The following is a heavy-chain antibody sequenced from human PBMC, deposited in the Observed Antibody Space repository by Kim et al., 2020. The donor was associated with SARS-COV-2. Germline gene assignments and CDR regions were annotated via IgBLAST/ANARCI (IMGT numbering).Heavy chain of an antibody. Sequence: ASVKVSCKASGYTFSSHGIHWVRQAPGQRLEWMGWINTGNGNTRNAQQFQGRLTLTRDTSSSTASMELSSLRPEDTAVYFCARDLTFGWFYFDYWGQGALVTVSS. CDR2: INTGNGNT. D-gene: IGHD2-15*01. V-gene: IGHV1-3*04. J-gene: IGHJ4*02. CDR3: ARDLTFGWFYFDY. CDR1: GYTFSSHG.